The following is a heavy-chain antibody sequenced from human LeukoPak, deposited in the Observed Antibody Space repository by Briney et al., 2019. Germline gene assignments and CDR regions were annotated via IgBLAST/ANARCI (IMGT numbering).Heavy chain of an antibody. CDR2: IKSRTDGGTA. CDR1: GFTFSNAW. CDR3: TTDLSYDFVWGTSGY. J-gene: IGHJ4*02. V-gene: IGHV3-15*01. D-gene: IGHD3-16*01. Sequence: GGSLRLSCAASGFTFSNAWMSWVRQAPGKGLEWVGRIKSRTDGGTAEHAAPVKGRFTISRDDSKNTLYLQTNSLKTDDTAVYYCTTDLSYDFVWGTSGYWGQGTLVTVSS.